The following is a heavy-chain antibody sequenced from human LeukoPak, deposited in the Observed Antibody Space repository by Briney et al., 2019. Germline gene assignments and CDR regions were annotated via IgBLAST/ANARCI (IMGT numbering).Heavy chain of an antibody. D-gene: IGHD1-1*01. CDR3: TRDRGAYNLYDY. V-gene: IGHV3-49*03. CDR1: GFTFGDHA. J-gene: IGHJ4*02. Sequence: GGSLRLSCTASGFTFGDHAMSWIRQAPGKGLEWVGFIRSKAYGETADYAASVKGRFTISRDDSKAIAYLQMNSLKTEDTAVYHCTRDRGAYNLYDYWGQGTLVTVSS. CDR2: IRSKAYGETA.